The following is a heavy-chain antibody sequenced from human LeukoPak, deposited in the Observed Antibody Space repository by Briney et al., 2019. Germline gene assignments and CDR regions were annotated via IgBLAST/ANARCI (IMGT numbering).Heavy chain of an antibody. CDR1: GGTFTSYT. CDR3: AGVGVRGYSYGYFGGYFDY. CDR2: IIPILGIA. D-gene: IGHD5-18*01. V-gene: IGHV1-69*02. Sequence: SVKVSCKASGGTFTSYTISWVRQAPGQGLEWVGRIIPILGIANYAQKFQGRVTITADKSTSTDYMELMSLGSEDTVVYYCAGVGVRGYSYGYFGGYFDYWGEGTLVTVSS. J-gene: IGHJ4*02.